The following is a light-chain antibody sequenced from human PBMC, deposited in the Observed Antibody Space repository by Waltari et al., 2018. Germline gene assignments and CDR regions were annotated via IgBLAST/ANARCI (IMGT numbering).Light chain of an antibody. CDR3: QQYNNWSSWT. CDR2: GTS. Sequence: EIGMPPPPATLSVSPGERATLSCRASQSISSNLAWYQQKPGQAPRLLFSGTSTRATGIRARVSGSGWGTEFALSVSSLQSEDSAVYYWQQYNNWSSWTFGQGIKGEIK. V-gene: IGKV3-15*01. J-gene: IGKJ1*01. CDR1: QSISSN.